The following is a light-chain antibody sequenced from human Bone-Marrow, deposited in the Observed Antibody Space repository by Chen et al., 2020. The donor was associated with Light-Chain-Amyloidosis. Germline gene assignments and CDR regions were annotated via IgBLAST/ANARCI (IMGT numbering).Light chain of an antibody. CDR1: DLPTKY. J-gene: IGLJ2*01. V-gene: IGLV3-25*03. Sequence: SYELLRLPVVSVSPGQTASITCSGDDLPTKYAYWYQQKPGQAPVLVIHRDTKRPSGISERFSGSSSGTTATLTISGVQAEDEADYHCQSADSSGTYEVIFGGGTKLTVL. CDR3: QSADSSGTYEVI. CDR2: RDT.